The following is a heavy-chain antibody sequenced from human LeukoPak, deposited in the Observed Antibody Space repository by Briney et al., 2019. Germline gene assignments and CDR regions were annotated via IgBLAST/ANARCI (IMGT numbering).Heavy chain of an antibody. D-gene: IGHD5-24*01. V-gene: IGHV4-34*01. CDR1: GGSLSGYI. J-gene: IGHJ4*02. Sequence: SETLSLTCAVYGGSLSGYIWSWIRQPPGKGVEWIGEINHSGSTDYNPSLKSRVTMSVDTSRNQFSWKLNSVTAADAAVYYCVRADGRDGYRGLVDYWGQGTLVTVSA. CDR3: VRADGRDGYRGLVDY. CDR2: INHSGST.